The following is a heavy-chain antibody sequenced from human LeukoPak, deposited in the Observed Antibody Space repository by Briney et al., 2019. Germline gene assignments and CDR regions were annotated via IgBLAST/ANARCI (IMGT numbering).Heavy chain of an antibody. J-gene: IGHJ3*02. CDR1: GGSISSYY. D-gene: IGHD3-22*01. CDR3: ARRANSGFDAFDI. Sequence: SETLSLTCTVSGGSISSYYWSWIRQPPGKGLEWIGYIYYSGSTNYNPSLKSRVTISVDTSKNQFSLTLSSVTAADTAVYYCARRANSGFDAFDIWGQGTMVTVSS. V-gene: IGHV4-59*01. CDR2: IYYSGST.